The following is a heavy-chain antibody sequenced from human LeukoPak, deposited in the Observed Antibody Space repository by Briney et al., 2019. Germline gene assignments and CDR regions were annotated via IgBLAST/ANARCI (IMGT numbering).Heavy chain of an antibody. D-gene: IGHD4-17*01. Sequence: GGSLRLSCAASGFTFSSYAMHWVRQAPGKGLEWVAVISYDGSNKYCADSVKGRFTISRDNSKNTLYLQMNSLRAEDTAVYYCARAASGSTVTTLFDYWGQGTLVTVSS. V-gene: IGHV3-30-3*01. CDR1: GFTFSSYA. CDR2: ISYDGSNK. J-gene: IGHJ4*02. CDR3: ARAASGSTVTTLFDY.